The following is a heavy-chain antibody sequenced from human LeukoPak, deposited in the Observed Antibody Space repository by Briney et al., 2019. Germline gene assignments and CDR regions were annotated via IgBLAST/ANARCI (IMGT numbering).Heavy chain of an antibody. V-gene: IGHV3-30*18. CDR1: GFSFSSYG. D-gene: IGHD5-12*01. CDR3: AKVGAYVATIADGMDV. CDR2: ISYDGSNK. J-gene: IGHJ6*04. Sequence: GRSLRLSCAASGFSFSSYGMHWARQAPGKGLEWVAVISYDGSNKYYADSVKGRFTISRDNSKNTLYLQMNRLRAEDTAVYYCAKVGAYVATIADGMDVWGKGTTVTVSS.